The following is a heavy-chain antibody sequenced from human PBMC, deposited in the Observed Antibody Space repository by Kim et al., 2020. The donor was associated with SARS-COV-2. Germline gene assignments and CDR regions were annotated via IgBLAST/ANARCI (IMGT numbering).Heavy chain of an antibody. CDR2: ISYDGSNK. Sequence: GGSLRLSCAASGFTFSSYAMHWVRQAPGKGLEWVAVISYDGSNKYYADSVKGRFTISRDNSKNTLYLQMNSLRAEDTAVYYCARDNGSWFGELYFDYWGQGTLVTVSS. J-gene: IGHJ4*02. V-gene: IGHV3-30*04. CDR3: ARDNGSWFGELYFDY. CDR1: GFTFSSYA. D-gene: IGHD3-10*01.